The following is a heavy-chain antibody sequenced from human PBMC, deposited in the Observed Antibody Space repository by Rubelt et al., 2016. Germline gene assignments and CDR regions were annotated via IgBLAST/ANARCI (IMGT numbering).Heavy chain of an antibody. J-gene: IGHJ4*02. CDR2: ISYDGSNK. V-gene: IGHV3-33*01. Sequence: GLEWVAVISYDGSNKYYGDSVKGRFTISRDNSKNTLYLEMNSLGAEDTAVYYCASNVGYCSSTSCYGGWGQGTLVTVSS. CDR3: ASNVGYCSSTSCYGG. D-gene: IGHD2-2*01.